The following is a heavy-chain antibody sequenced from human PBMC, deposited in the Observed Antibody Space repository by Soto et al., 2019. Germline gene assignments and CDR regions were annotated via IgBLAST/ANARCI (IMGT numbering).Heavy chain of an antibody. CDR3: ATFVFYKHTTPWFPP. Sequence: GASVKVSCKVSGYTLTELSMHWVRQAPGKGLEWMGGFDPEDGETIYAQKFQGRVTMTEDTSTDTAYMELSSLRSEDTAVYYCATFVFYKHTTPWFPPGGREPLPTFS. J-gene: IGHJ5*02. V-gene: IGHV1-24*01. D-gene: IGHD1-1*01. CDR2: FDPEDGET. CDR1: GYTLTELS.